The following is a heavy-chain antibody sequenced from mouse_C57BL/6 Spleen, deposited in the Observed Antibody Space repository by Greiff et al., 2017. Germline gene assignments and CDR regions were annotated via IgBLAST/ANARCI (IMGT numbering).Heavy chain of an antibody. Sequence: EVKLMESGGGLVKPGGSLKLSCAASGFTFRSSAMSWVRQTPEKRLEWVATISDGGSYTYYPDNVKGRFTISRDNAKNNLYLQMSHLKSEDTAMYYCAREKGTWFAYWGQGTLVTVSA. CDR2: ISDGGSYT. CDR1: GFTFRSSA. V-gene: IGHV5-4*01. CDR3: AREKGTWFAY. J-gene: IGHJ3*01.